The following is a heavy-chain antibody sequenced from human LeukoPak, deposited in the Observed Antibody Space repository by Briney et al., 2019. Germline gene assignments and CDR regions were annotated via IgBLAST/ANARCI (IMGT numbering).Heavy chain of an antibody. Sequence: GGSLRLSCAASGFTFSSYAMSWVRQAPGKGLEWVSAISGSGGSTYYADSVKGRFTISRDNSKNTLYLQMNSLRAEDTAVYYCAKDRGLYYDYIWGSYPSWYLDYWGQGTLVTVSS. D-gene: IGHD3-16*02. CDR1: GFTFSSYA. J-gene: IGHJ4*02. CDR3: AKDRGLYYDYIWGSYPSWYLDY. CDR2: ISGSGGST. V-gene: IGHV3-23*01.